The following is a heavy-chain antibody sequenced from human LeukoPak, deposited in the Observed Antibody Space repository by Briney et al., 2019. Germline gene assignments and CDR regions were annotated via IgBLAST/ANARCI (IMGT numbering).Heavy chain of an antibody. Sequence: PSETLSLTCAAYGGSFSSYSWSWIRQPPGKGLEWIGEINHSGSTNYNPSLKSRVTISVDTSKNQFSLKLSSVTAADTAVYYCASYGDWGAFDIWGQGTMVTVSS. V-gene: IGHV4-34*01. J-gene: IGHJ3*02. D-gene: IGHD4-17*01. CDR2: INHSGST. CDR3: ASYGDWGAFDI. CDR1: GGSFSSYS.